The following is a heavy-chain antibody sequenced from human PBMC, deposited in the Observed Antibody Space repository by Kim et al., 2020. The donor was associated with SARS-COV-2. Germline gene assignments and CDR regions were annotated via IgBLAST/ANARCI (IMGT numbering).Heavy chain of an antibody. CDR3: AREGSGSYNWLDP. Sequence: YSQNFQGRVTITRDTSATTAYMELSSLTSKDTAVYYCAREGSGSYNWLDPWGQGTRVTVSS. V-gene: IGHV1-3*01. D-gene: IGHD3-10*01. J-gene: IGHJ5*02.